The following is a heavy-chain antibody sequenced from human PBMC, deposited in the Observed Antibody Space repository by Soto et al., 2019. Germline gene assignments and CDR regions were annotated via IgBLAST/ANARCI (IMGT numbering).Heavy chain of an antibody. J-gene: IGHJ4*02. D-gene: IGHD3-10*01. CDR2: IYYSGST. CDR3: ARVSTLLFGFDY. Sequence: PSETLSLTCTVSGGYISSSGYYWNWIRQHPGKGLEWVGYIYYSGSTYYNPSPKSRVIISVDTSKNQFSLKLSSVTAADTAVYYCARVSTLLFGFDYWGQGTLVTVSS. CDR1: GGYISSSGYY. V-gene: IGHV4-31*03.